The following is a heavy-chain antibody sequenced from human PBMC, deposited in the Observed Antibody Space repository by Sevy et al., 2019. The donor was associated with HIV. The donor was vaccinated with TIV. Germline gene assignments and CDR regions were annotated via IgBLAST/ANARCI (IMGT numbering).Heavy chain of an antibody. CDR2: ISSSSSYI. J-gene: IGHJ5*02. CDR3: AREQDPYYDFWSGYHNWFDP. CDR1: GFTFSSYS. Sequence: GESLKISCAASGFTFSSYSMNWVRQAPGKGLEWVSSISSSSSYIYYADSVKGRFTISRDNAKNSLYLQMNSLRAEDTAVYYCAREQDPYYDFWSGYHNWFDPWGQGTLVTVSS. D-gene: IGHD3-3*01. V-gene: IGHV3-21*01.